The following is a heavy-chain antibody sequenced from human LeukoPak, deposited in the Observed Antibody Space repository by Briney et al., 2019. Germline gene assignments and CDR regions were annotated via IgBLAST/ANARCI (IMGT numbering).Heavy chain of an antibody. CDR3: AKYSNSSGYPFGPFDC. J-gene: IGHJ4*02. CDR2: ISRSGGNI. Sequence: PGGSLRLSCAASGFTFSTYEMAWVRQAPGKGLEWVAYISRSGGNIYYADSVKGRFTISRDNSKNTLYLQMNSLRAEDTALYYCAKYSNSSGYPFGPFDCWGQGTLVTVSS. D-gene: IGHD3-22*01. V-gene: IGHV3-48*03. CDR1: GFTFSTYE.